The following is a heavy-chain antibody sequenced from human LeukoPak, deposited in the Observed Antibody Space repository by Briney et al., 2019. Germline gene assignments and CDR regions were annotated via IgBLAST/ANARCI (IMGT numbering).Heavy chain of an antibody. CDR3: ASSGLGYDILTGYYPVDY. Sequence: GGSLRLSCAASGFTFSSYSMNWVRQAPGKGLEWVSSISSSSSYIYYADSVKGRFTISRDNAKNSLYLQINSLRAEDTAVYYCASSGLGYDILTGYYPVDYWGQGTLVTVSS. D-gene: IGHD3-9*01. CDR1: GFTFSSYS. V-gene: IGHV3-21*01. J-gene: IGHJ4*02. CDR2: ISSSSSYI.